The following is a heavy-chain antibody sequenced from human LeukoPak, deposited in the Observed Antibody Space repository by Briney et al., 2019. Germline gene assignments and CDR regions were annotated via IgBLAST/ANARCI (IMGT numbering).Heavy chain of an antibody. D-gene: IGHD4-11*01. CDR2: ISGSGGST. V-gene: IGHV3-23*01. CDR3: AKGAADYRTILQPIDP. CDR1: GFTFSSYA. Sequence: GGSLRLSCAASGFTFSSYATSWVRQAPGKGLEWVSAISGSGGSTYYADSVKGRFTISRDNSKNTIFLHMKSLRADDTALYYCAKGAADYRTILQPIDPWGQGTLVTVSS. J-gene: IGHJ5*02.